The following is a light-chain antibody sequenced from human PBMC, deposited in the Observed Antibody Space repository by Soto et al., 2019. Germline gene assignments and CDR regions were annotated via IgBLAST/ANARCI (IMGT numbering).Light chain of an antibody. J-gene: IGKJ1*01. CDR1: QSISSNY. V-gene: IGKV3-20*01. CDR3: QQYGSWT. Sequence: EIVLTQSPGTLSLSPGERATLSCRASQSISSNYLAWYQQKPGQAPRLLIYGASSRATGIPDRFSGSGSGTDFTLTISRLEPEDSALYYCQQYGSWTFGQGTKVEIK. CDR2: GAS.